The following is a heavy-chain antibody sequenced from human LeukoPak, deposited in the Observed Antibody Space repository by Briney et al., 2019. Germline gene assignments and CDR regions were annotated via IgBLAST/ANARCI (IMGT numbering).Heavy chain of an antibody. V-gene: IGHV4-59*01. Sequence: PSETLSLTCTVSGGSISIYYWSWIRQPPGKGLEWIGYIYYSGSTNYNPSLKSRVTISVDTSKNRFSLKLSSVTAADTAVYYCAREWYGYNDYWGQGTLVTVSS. CDR1: GGSISIYY. CDR3: AREWYGYNDY. D-gene: IGHD5-24*01. CDR2: IYYSGST. J-gene: IGHJ4*02.